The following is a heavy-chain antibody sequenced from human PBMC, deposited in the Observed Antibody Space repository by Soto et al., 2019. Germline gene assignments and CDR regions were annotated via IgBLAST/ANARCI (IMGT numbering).Heavy chain of an antibody. V-gene: IGHV1-69*01. Sequence: QVQLVQSGAEVKKPGSSVKVSCKASGGTFSSYAISWVRQAPGQGLEWMGGIIPIFGTANYAQKFQGRVTITADESTSTAYMELSSLRSEDTAVYYCARRRVVVAANDYYYGMDVWGQGTTVTVSS. D-gene: IGHD2-15*01. CDR2: IIPIFGTA. CDR1: GGTFSSYA. CDR3: ARRRVVVAANDYYYGMDV. J-gene: IGHJ6*02.